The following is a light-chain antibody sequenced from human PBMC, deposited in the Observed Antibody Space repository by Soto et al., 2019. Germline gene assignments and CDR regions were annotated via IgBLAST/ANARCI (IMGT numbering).Light chain of an antibody. CDR1: SSDVGGYNY. CDR2: EVS. J-gene: IGLJ3*02. Sequence: QSVLTQPASVSGSPGQSITISCTGTSSDVGGYNYVSWCQQHPGKAPQLMIYEVSHLPSGVSNRFAGSKSGNTACLTISGLQAEDEADYYCSSYTSSSTLVFGGGTKLTVL. CDR3: SSYTSSSTLV. V-gene: IGLV2-14*01.